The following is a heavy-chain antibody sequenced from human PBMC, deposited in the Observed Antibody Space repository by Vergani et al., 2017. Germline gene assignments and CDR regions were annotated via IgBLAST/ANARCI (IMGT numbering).Heavy chain of an antibody. J-gene: IGHJ6*02. Sequence: EVQLVESGGGLVQPGRSLRLSCAASGFTFDDYAMHWVRQAPGKGLEWVSGISWNSGSIGYADSVKGRFTISRDNAKNSLYLQMNSLRAEDTALYYCARVRVYYYYGMDVWGQGSTVTVSS. CDR3: ARVRVYYYYGMDV. CDR1: GFTFDDYA. CDR2: ISWNSGSI. V-gene: IGHV3-9*01.